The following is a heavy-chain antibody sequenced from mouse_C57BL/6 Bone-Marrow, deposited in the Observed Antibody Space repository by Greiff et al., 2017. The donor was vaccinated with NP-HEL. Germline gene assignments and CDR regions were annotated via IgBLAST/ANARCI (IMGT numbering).Heavy chain of an antibody. CDR2: IYPRSGNT. J-gene: IGHJ4*01. Sequence: VKLVESGAELARPGASVKLSCKASGYTFTSYGMSWVKQRTGQGLEWIGEIYPRSGNTYYNEKFKGKATLTADKSSSTAYMELRSLTSEDSAVYFCAKEGDRLKAMDYWGQGTSVTVSS. V-gene: IGHV1-81*01. D-gene: IGHD1-3*01. CDR1: GYTFTSYG. CDR3: AKEGDRLKAMDY.